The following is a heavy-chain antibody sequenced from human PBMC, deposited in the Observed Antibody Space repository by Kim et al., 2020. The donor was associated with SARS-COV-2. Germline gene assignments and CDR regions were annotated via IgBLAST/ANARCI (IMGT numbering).Heavy chain of an antibody. CDR3: ATNSPLSS. J-gene: IGHJ5*02. CDR2: TYQDGREK. CDR1: GFTFNCCW. D-gene: IGHD2-15*01. Sequence: GGSLRLSCTASGFTFNCCWISWVRQAPGKGLEWVAHTYQDGREKYYADSVKGRFTISRDNAKNSVFLQMSSLRVEDTAIYYCATNSPLSSWGQGTLVTVSS. V-gene: IGHV3-7*01.